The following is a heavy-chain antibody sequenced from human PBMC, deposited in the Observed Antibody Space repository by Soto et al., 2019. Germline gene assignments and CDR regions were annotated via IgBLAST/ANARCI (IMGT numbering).Heavy chain of an antibody. D-gene: IGHD6-19*01. V-gene: IGHV3-30*18. CDR3: AKEIGYSSGWWLPNTYAFDI. CDR1: GFTFSSYG. CDR2: ISYDGSNK. Sequence: QVQLVESGGGVVQPGRSLRLSCAASGFTFSSYGMHWVRQAPGKGLEWVAVISYDGSNKYYADSVKGRFTISRDNSKNTLDLQMNSLRAEDTAVYYCAKEIGYSSGWWLPNTYAFDIWGQGTMVSVSS. J-gene: IGHJ3*02.